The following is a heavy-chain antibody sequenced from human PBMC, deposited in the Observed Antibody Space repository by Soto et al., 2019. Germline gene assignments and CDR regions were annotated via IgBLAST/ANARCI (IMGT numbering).Heavy chain of an antibody. CDR1: GYTFTSYA. V-gene: IGHV1-3*01. CDR3: ARDLSYYDISYYAFAI. CDR2: INAGNGNT. Sequence: GASVKVSCKASGYTFTSYAMHWVRQAPGQRLEWMGWINAGNGNTKYSQKFQGRVTITRDTSASTAYMELSSLRSEDTAVYYCARDLSYYDISYYAFAIWGQGTMVTVSS. J-gene: IGHJ3*02. D-gene: IGHD3-9*01.